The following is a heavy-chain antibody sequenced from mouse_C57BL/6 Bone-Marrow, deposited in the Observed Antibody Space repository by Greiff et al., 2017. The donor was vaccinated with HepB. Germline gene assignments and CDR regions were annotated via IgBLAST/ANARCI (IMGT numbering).Heavy chain of an antibody. D-gene: IGHD1-1*01. V-gene: IGHV1-69*01. CDR1: GYTFTSYW. J-gene: IGHJ2*01. CDR3: ARLLLRYRRDY. Sequence: QVQLQQPGAELVMPGASVKLSCKASGYTFTSYWMHWVKQRPGQGLEWIGEIDPSDSYTNYNQKFKGKSTLTVDKSSSTAYMQLSSLTSEDSAVYYCARLLLRYRRDYWGQGTTLTVSS. CDR2: IDPSDSYT.